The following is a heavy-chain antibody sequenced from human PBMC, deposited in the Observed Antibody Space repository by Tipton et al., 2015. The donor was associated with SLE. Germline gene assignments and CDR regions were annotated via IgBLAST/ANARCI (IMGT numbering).Heavy chain of an antibody. CDR3: ARRKIHRYYFDY. J-gene: IGHJ4*02. CDR1: GVSVSSGSYY. CDR2: IYYTGSS. V-gene: IGHV4-39*07. Sequence: TLSLTCTVSGVSVSSGSYYWSWVRQSPGEGLEWIGSIYYTGSSHYKSSLESRATISLDTPNNQFSLRLRSLTAADTAVYFCARRKIHRYYFDYWGQGTLVTVAS.